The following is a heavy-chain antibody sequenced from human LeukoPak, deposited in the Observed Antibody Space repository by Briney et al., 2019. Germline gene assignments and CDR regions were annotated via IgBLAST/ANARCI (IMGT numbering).Heavy chain of an antibody. CDR3: ARDQGSIILGYFDY. J-gene: IGHJ4*02. Sequence: GSLRLSCAASGFTFSSYSMNWVRQPPGKGLEWIGSIYYSGSTYYNPSLKSRVTISVDTSKNQFSLKLSSVTAADTAVYYCARDQGSIILGYFDYWGQGTLVTVSS. D-gene: IGHD1-14*01. CDR1: GFTFSSYS. V-gene: IGHV4-39*07. CDR2: IYYSGST.